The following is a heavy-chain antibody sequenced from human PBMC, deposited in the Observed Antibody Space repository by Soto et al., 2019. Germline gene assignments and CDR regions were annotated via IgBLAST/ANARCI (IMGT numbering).Heavy chain of an antibody. Sequence: QMQLVQSGPEVKKPGTSVKVSCKASGFTFTSSAMQWVRQARGQRLEWIGWIVVGSGNTNYAQKFQERVTITRDMSTSTAYMELSSMRSEDTAVYYWAASRYYYDSSGHDYYYYGMDVWGQGTTVTVSS. V-gene: IGHV1-58*02. D-gene: IGHD3-22*01. CDR1: GFTFTSSA. CDR3: AASRYYYDSSGHDYYYYGMDV. J-gene: IGHJ6*02. CDR2: IVVGSGNT.